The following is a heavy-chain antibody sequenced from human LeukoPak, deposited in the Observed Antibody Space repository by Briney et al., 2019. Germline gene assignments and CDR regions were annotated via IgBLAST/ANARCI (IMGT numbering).Heavy chain of an antibody. J-gene: IGHJ4*02. Sequence: SETLSLTCAVYGGSFSGYYWSWIRQPPGKGLEWIGEINHSGSTNYNPSLKSRVTISVDTSKNQFSLKLSSVTAADTVVYYCARAPDTAMGLDYWGQGTLVTVSS. CDR2: INHSGST. CDR1: GGSFSGYY. V-gene: IGHV4-34*01. CDR3: ARAPDTAMGLDY. D-gene: IGHD5-18*01.